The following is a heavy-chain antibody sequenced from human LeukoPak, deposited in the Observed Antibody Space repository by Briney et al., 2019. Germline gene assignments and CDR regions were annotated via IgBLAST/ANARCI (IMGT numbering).Heavy chain of an antibody. CDR1: VGTFPSYA. Sequence: SVSASCTASVGTFPSYAISPVREAPGQGLEWMGGIIPIFGTANYAQKFQGRVTITADEYTSTAYIELSSLRSENTAAYYCARGFDCSGGRCYGVCFDPWGQGTLVTVSS. V-gene: IGHV1-69*01. CDR2: IIPIFGTA. D-gene: IGHD2-15*01. CDR3: ARGFDCSGGRCYGVCFDP. J-gene: IGHJ5*02.